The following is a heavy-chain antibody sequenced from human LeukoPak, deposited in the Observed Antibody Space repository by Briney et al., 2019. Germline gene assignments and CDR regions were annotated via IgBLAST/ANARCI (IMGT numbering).Heavy chain of an antibody. D-gene: IGHD3-10*01. CDR1: GYTFTNYG. CDR3: TKASLAFGTKYFDP. CDR2: ISGYNGNT. V-gene: IGHV1-18*01. J-gene: IGHJ5*02. Sequence: GASVKVSCKASGYTFTNYGITWVRQAPGQGLEWMGWISGYNGNTNYAQKFQGRVTMTRVTSITTAYMELRSLRSDDTAVYYCTKASLAFGTKYFDPWGQGTLVTVSS.